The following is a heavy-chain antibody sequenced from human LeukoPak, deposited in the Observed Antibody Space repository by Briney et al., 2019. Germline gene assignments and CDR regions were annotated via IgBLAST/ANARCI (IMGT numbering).Heavy chain of an antibody. D-gene: IGHD3-22*01. CDR2: ISGSGGST. J-gene: IGHJ4*02. CDR3: AKSPSQVNYYDSSGYQIY. CDR1: GFTFSSYG. Sequence: PGGSLRLSCAASGFTFSSYGMSWVRQAPGKGLEWVSAISGSGGSTYYADSVKGRFTISRDNSKNTLYLQMNSLRAEDTAVYYCAKSPSQVNYYDSSGYQIYWGQGTLVTVSS. V-gene: IGHV3-23*01.